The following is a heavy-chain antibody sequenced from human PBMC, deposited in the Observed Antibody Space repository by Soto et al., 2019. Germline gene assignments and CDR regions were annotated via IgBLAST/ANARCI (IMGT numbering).Heavy chain of an antibody. Sequence: SETLSLTCTVSGGSISSSAYYWSWIRQHPGKGLEWIGYISHSGSTYYNPSLKSRVIISVDTSKNQFSLSLASVTAADTAVYYCAREYTYGSNFFDCWGQGALVTVSS. J-gene: IGHJ4*02. CDR1: GGSISSSAYY. CDR3: AREYTYGSNFFDC. CDR2: ISHSGST. D-gene: IGHD5-18*01. V-gene: IGHV4-31*03.